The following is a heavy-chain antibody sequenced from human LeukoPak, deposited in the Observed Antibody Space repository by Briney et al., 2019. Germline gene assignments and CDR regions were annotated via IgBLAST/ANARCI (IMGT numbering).Heavy chain of an antibody. J-gene: IGHJ4*02. CDR3: AKDGTYRGIISCYFDS. D-gene: IGHD2-2*01. V-gene: IGHV3-30*02. CDR2: IRYDKNND. Sequence: GGSLRLSCAASGFSFSSYGMHWVRQAPGKGLEWVAFIRYDKNNDYYAGSVRGRFTISRDNSKNTLYLQMNSLRAEDTAVYYCAKDGTYRGIISCYFDSWGQGTLVTVSS. CDR1: GFSFSSYG.